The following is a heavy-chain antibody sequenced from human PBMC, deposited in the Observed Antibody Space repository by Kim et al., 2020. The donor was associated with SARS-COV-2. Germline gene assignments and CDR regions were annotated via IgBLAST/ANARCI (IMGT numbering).Heavy chain of an antibody. CDR3: ASQDIFCSSTSCYTPRADYYYGMDV. CDR1: GYSFTSYW. D-gene: IGHD2-2*02. Sequence: GESLKISCKGSGYSFTSYWIGWVRQMPGKGLEWMGIIYPGDSDTRYSPSFQGQVTISADKSISTAYLQWSSLKASDTAMYYCASQDIFCSSTSCYTPRADYYYGMDVWGQGTTVPVS. V-gene: IGHV5-51*01. CDR2: IYPGDSDT. J-gene: IGHJ6*02.